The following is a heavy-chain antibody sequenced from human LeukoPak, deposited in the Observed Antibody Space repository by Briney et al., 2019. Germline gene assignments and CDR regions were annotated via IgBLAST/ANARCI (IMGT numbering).Heavy chain of an antibody. V-gene: IGHV3-30-3*01. J-gene: IGHJ4*02. D-gene: IGHD6-19*01. CDR1: GFTFSSYA. CDR3: ARGHSSGWYNIDY. CDR2: ISYDGSNK. Sequence: PGGSLRLSYAASGFTFSSYAMHWVRQAPGKGLEWVAVISYDGSNKYYADSVKGRFTISRDNSKNTLYLQMNSLRAEDTAVYYCARGHSSGWYNIDYWGQGTLVTVSS.